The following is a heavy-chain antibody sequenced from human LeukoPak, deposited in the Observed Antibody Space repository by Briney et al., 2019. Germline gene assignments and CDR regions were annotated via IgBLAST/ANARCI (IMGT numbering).Heavy chain of an antibody. CDR1: GFTFSSYG. CDR3: AKDQYQLHYYYYYGMDV. Sequence: GGSLRLSCAASGFTFSSYGMHWVRQAPGKGLEWVAVIWYDGTNKYYADSVKGRFTISRDNSKNTLYLQMNSLRAEDTAVYYCAKDQYQLHYYYYYGMDVWGQGTTVTVSS. J-gene: IGHJ6*02. D-gene: IGHD2-2*01. CDR2: IWYDGTNK. V-gene: IGHV3-30*02.